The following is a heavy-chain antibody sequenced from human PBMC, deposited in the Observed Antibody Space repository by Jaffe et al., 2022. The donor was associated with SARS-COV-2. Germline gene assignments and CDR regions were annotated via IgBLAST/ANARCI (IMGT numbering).Heavy chain of an antibody. CDR2: ISWNSGSI. D-gene: IGHD3-9*01. CDR1: GFTFDDYA. Sequence: EVQLVESGGGLVQPGRSLRLSCAASGFTFDDYAMHWVRQAPGKGLEWVSGISWNSGSIGYADSVKGRFTISRDNAKNSLYLQMNSLRAEDTALYYCAKSPSYDILTDLDYWGQGTLVTVSS. V-gene: IGHV3-9*01. CDR3: AKSPSYDILTDLDY. J-gene: IGHJ4*02.